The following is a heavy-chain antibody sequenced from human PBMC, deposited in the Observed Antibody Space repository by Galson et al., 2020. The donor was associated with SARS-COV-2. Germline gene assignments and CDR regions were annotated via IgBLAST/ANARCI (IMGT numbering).Heavy chain of an antibody. J-gene: IGHJ4*02. Sequence: SQTLSLTCTVSASSTRSYYWSWTRQSPGKCLEWIGYIHSSWITNYNPSLKSRLTMSVDTSKNQFSLKVSSATAADTAMYYCARSRVDIVATTALLFDYWGQGTLVTVSS. CDR2: IHSSWIT. CDR3: ARSRVDIVATTALLFDY. CDR1: ASSTRSYY. V-gene: IGHV4-59*01. D-gene: IGHD5-12*01.